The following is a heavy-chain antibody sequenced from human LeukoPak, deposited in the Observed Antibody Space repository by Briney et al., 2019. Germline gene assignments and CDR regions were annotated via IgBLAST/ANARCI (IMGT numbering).Heavy chain of an antibody. D-gene: IGHD2-21*02. CDR3: AKGRYCGGDCYSPRGYYGMDV. V-gene: IGHV3-23*01. J-gene: IGHJ6*02. Sequence: PGGSLRLSCAASGFTFSSYAMSWVRQAPGKGLEWVSAISGSGGSTYYADSVKGRFTISSDNSKNTLYLQMNSLRAEDTAVYYCAKGRYCGGDCYSPRGYYGMDVWGQGTTVTVSS. CDR2: ISGSGGST. CDR1: GFTFSSYA.